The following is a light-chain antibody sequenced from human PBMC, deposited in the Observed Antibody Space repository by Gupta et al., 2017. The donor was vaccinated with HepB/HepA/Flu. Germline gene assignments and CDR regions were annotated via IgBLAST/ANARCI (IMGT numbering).Light chain of an antibody. CDR2: GAS. CDR3: QQYGSSTPT. CDR1: QSVSSSY. Sequence: EIVLTQSPGTLSLSPGERATLSCRASQSVSSSYLAWYQQKPGQAPRLLIYGASSRATGIPDRFSGSGSGTDFTLTISRLEPEDVAVYYCQQYGSSTPTFGGGTKVEIK. J-gene: IGKJ4*01. V-gene: IGKV3-20*01.